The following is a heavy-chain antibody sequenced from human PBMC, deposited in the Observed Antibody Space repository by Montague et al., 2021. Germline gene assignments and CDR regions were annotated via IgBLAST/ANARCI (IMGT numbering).Heavy chain of an antibody. Sequence: SETLFLTCTVSGGSISNYFWTWIRQPPGKGLEWIGFISYSGRTNFNPSLKSRVTISLDTSKNQFSLNLRSVTAADTAVYYCARDTTTDGFDIWGQGTMVTVSS. CDR1: GGSISNYF. J-gene: IGHJ3*02. CDR3: ARDTTTDGFDI. V-gene: IGHV4-59*13. D-gene: IGHD1-1*01. CDR2: ISYSGRT.